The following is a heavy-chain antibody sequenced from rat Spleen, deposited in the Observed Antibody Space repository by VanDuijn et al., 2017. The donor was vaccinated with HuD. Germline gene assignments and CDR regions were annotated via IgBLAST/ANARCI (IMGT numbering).Heavy chain of an antibody. V-gene: IGHV5-20*01. J-gene: IGHJ4*01. Sequence: EVQLAESGGGLVQPGRSLKLSCAASGFTFSDYYMAWVRQAPTKGLEWVASISYDGGSTYYRDSVKGRFTISRDNAKSSLYLQMDSLRSEDTATYYCTTDSDYGGYVMDAWGQGASVTVSS. CDR2: ISYDGGST. CDR1: GFTFSDYY. CDR3: TTDSDYGGYVMDA. D-gene: IGHD1-11*01.